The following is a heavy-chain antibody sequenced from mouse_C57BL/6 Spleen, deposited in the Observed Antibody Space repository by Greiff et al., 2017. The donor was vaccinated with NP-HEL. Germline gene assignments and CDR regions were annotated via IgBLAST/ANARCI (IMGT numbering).Heavy chain of an antibody. CDR3: ASGGYGYDGGFAY. D-gene: IGHD2-2*01. Sequence: VQLKESGGGLVKPGGSLKLSCAASGFTFSDYGMHWVRQAPEKGLEWVAYISSGSSTIYYADTVKGRFTISRANAKNTLFLQITSLRAEDTAMYYGASGGYGYDGGFAYWGQGTLVTVSA. CDR1: GFTFSDYG. CDR2: ISSGSSTI. V-gene: IGHV5-17*01. J-gene: IGHJ3*01.